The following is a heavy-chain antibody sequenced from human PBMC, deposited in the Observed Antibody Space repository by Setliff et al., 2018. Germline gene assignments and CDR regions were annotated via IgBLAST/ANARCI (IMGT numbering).Heavy chain of an antibody. CDR1: GFTFDDYA. Sequence: HPGGSLRLSCAASGFTFDDYAMHWVRQAPGKGLEWVSGISWNSGIVAYADPVKGRFTISRDNAKNSLYLQMNSLRAEDMALYYCAKGYCSSTSCYVDYWGQGTLVTVSS. J-gene: IGHJ4*02. CDR2: ISWNSGIV. CDR3: AKGYCSSTSCYVDY. D-gene: IGHD2-2*01. V-gene: IGHV3-9*03.